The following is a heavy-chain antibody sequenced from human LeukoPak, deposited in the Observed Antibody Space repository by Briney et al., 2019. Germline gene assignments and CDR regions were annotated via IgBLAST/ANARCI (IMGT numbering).Heavy chain of an antibody. J-gene: IGHJ3*02. CDR1: GHTFTGYY. D-gene: IGHD3-10*01. CDR3: ARVGPGTGAFDI. CDR2: INPNSGGT. Sequence: ASVEVSCKASGHTFTGYYMNWVRQAPGQGLEWMGWINPNSGGTNYAQKFQGRVTMTRDTSISTAYMELSRLRSDDTAVYYCARVGPGTGAFDIWGQGTMVTVSS. V-gene: IGHV1-2*02.